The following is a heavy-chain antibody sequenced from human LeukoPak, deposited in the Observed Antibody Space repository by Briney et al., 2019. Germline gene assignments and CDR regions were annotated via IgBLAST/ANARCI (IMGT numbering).Heavy chain of an antibody. J-gene: IGHJ3*02. CDR2: ISSSGNTI. CDR1: EFTFTSYE. V-gene: IGHV3-48*03. D-gene: IGHD6-6*01. CDR3: ARGTSIAARYDAFDI. Sequence: GGSLRLSCAASEFTFTSYELNWVRQAPGKGLEWVSYISSSGNTISYADSVKGRFTISRDNAKNSLYLQVISLRAEDTAVYYCARGTSIAARYDAFDIWGQGTMVTVSS.